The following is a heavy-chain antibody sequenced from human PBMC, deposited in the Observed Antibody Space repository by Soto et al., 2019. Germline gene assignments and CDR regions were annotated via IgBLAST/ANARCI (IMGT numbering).Heavy chain of an antibody. D-gene: IGHD3-16*01. CDR1: GFTFSSYG. Sequence: GSLRLSCAASGFTFSSYGMHWVRQAPGKGLEWVAVISYDGSNKYDADSVKGRFTISRDNSKNTMYLQMNSLRAEDTAVYYCAKRPSWGGMDVWGQGTTVTVSS. J-gene: IGHJ6*02. CDR3: AKRPSWGGMDV. CDR2: ISYDGSNK. V-gene: IGHV3-30*18.